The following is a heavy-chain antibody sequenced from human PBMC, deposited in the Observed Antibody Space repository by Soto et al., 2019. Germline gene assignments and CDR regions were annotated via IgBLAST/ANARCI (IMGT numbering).Heavy chain of an antibody. CDR2: IYYSGST. D-gene: IGHD2-2*01. J-gene: IGHJ5*02. CDR3: ARMAEYCSSTSCYVYWFDP. V-gene: IGHV4-59*01. Sequence: PSETLSLTCTVSGGSISSYYWSWIRQPPGKGLEWIGYIYYSGSTNCNPSLKSRVTISVDTSKNQFSLKLSSVTAADTAVYYCARMAEYCSSTSCYVYWFDPWGQGTLVTVSS. CDR1: GGSISSYY.